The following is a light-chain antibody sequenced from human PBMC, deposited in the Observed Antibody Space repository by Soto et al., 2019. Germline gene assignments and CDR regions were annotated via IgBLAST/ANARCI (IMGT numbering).Light chain of an antibody. Sequence: QSVLTQPPSASGTPGQRVTISCSGSSSNIGTNVVNWYQQLPGTAPKLLIYSNNQRPSGVPDRFSGSKSGTSASLAISGLQSEDEADYYCAAWDDSLNDVIFGGGTKLTVL. CDR3: AAWDDSLNDVI. J-gene: IGLJ2*01. CDR1: SSNIGTNV. V-gene: IGLV1-44*01. CDR2: SNN.